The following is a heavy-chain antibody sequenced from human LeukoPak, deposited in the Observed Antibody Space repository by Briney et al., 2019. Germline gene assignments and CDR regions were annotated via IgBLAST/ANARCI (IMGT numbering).Heavy chain of an antibody. Sequence: GGSLRLSCAASGFTFSNFWMHWVRQAPGKGLVWVSRINSDGSIRDYADSVRGRFTISRDNARNTLYLHMNSLRVEDTAVYYCARESTDWNFFDSWGQGALVTVPS. CDR2: INSDGSIR. CDR3: ARESTDWNFFDS. CDR1: GFTFSNFW. V-gene: IGHV3-74*01. J-gene: IGHJ4*02. D-gene: IGHD1-7*01.